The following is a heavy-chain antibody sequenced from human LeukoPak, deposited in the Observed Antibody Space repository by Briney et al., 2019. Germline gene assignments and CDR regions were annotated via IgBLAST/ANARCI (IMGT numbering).Heavy chain of an antibody. D-gene: IGHD3-3*01. CDR1: GGSFSGYY. CDR2: INHSGST. Sequence: KPSETLSLTCAVYGGSFSGYYWSWIRQPPGKGLEWIGEINHSGSTNYNPPLKSRVTISVDTSKNQFSLKLSSVTAADTAVYYCARGDFWSGPGSQNWFDPWGQGTLVTVSS. J-gene: IGHJ5*02. CDR3: ARGDFWSGPGSQNWFDP. V-gene: IGHV4-34*01.